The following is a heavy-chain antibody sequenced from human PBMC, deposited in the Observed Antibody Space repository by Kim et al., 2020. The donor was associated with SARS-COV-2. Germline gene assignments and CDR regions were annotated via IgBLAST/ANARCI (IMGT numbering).Heavy chain of an antibody. J-gene: IGHJ6*02. Sequence: GGSLRLSCAASGFTFSSYWMHWVRQAPGKGLVWVSRINSDGSSTSYADSVKGRFTISRDNAKNTLYLQMNSLRAEDTAVYYCARAAVDDFWSGYYTAYYYGMDVWGQGTTVTVSS. CDR3: ARAAVDDFWSGYYTAYYYGMDV. D-gene: IGHD3-3*01. CDR2: INSDGSST. V-gene: IGHV3-74*01. CDR1: GFTFSSYW.